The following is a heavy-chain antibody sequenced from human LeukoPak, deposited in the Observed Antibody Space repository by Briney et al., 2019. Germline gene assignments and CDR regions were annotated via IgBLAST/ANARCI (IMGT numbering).Heavy chain of an antibody. CDR1: GFTFSSSC. J-gene: IGHJ4*02. CDR3: AKDGSWSCTD. Sequence: GGSLRLSCGASGFTFSSSCMHWVLTGSGKGLEWVAYIARHGNNKYYADSVKGRFTISRDNSKGSLYLQMNSLRADDTAVYYCAKDGSWSCTDWGQGTLVRVSS. D-gene: IGHD2-8*02. CDR2: IARHGNNK. V-gene: IGHV3-30*02.